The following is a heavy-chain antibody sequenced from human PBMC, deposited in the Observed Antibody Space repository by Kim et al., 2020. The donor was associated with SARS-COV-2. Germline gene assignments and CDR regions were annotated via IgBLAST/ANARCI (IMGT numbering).Heavy chain of an antibody. CDR3: ARDLRGRNEEYLDF. CDR2: ISGGGVTT. D-gene: IGHD1-1*01. J-gene: IGHJ4*02. V-gene: IGHV3-23*01. Sequence: GGSLRLSCAASGFTFSSYAMSWVRQAPGRGLEWVSAISGGGVTTYYADSVKGRFTIFRDNSKNTLYLQMNSPRAEDTAVYYCARDLRGRNEEYLDFWGQG. CDR1: GFTFSSYA.